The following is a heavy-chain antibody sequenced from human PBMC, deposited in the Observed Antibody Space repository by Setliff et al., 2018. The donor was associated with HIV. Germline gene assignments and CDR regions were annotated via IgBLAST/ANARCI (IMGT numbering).Heavy chain of an antibody. Sequence: SETLSLTCSVFGGSFSGYYWSWIRQLPGKELEWIGEINHSGSSKYNPSLQSRVTVSVDTSKNQLSLKVKSMTAADTAVYYCARGLLDRGGHRSDCFDSWGRGTPVTVSS. CDR1: GGSFSGYY. CDR3: ARGLLDRGGHRSDCFDS. J-gene: IGHJ5*01. CDR2: INHSGSS. V-gene: IGHV4-34*01. D-gene: IGHD3-10*01.